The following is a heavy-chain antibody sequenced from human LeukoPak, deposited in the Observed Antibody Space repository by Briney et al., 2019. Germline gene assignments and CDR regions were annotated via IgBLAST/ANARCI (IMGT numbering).Heavy chain of an antibody. CDR3: ASYSGGDGYNFDY. CDR1: GFTFSSYW. J-gene: IGHJ4*02. V-gene: IGHV4-34*08. D-gene: IGHD5-24*01. Sequence: GSLRLSCAASGFTFSSYWMSWVRQPPGKGLEWIGEINHSGSTNYNPSLKSRVTISVDTSKNQFSLNLSSVTAADTAVYYCASYSGGDGYNFDYWGQGTLVTVSS. CDR2: INHSGST.